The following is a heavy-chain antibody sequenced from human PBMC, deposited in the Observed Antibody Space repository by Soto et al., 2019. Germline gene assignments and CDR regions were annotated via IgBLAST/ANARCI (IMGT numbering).Heavy chain of an antibody. CDR3: ASRRNPYGAYDY. CDR2: IYSDGST. Sequence: GGSLRLSCAASGFPVSSNFMSWVRQAPGKGLEWVSIIYSDGSTYYADSVKGRFTISRDNSKNTLYLQMNSLRADDTAVYYCASRRNPYGAYDYWGQGTLVTVSS. V-gene: IGHV3-66*01. J-gene: IGHJ4*02. CDR1: GFPVSSNF. D-gene: IGHD4-17*01.